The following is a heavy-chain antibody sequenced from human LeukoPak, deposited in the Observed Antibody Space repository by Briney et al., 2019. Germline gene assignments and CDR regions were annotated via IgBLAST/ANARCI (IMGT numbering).Heavy chain of an antibody. J-gene: IGHJ6*02. D-gene: IGHD3-16*01. CDR3: ARGGGLDV. V-gene: IGHV3-7*03. CDR2: INHNGNVN. Sequence: PGGSLRLSCAASEFTFSSYWMNWARQAPGKGLEWVASINHNGNVNYYVDSVKGRFTISRGNAKNSLYLQMSNLRAEDTAVYFCARGGGLDVWGQGATVTVSS. CDR1: EFTFSSYW.